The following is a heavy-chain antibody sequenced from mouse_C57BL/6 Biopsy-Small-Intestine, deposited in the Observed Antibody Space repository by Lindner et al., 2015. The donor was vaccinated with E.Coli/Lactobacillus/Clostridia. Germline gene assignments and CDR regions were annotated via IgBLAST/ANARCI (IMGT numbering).Heavy chain of an antibody. CDR2: INPYNGDT. CDR3: ARGGYSNWAMDY. V-gene: IGHV1-20*01. J-gene: IGHJ4*01. D-gene: IGHD2-5*01. CDR1: GYSFTGYF. Sequence: VQLQESGPELVKPGDSVKISCKASGYSFTGYFMNWVMQSHGKSLEWIGRINPYNGDTFYNQKFRGKATLTVDKSSNTAHMELRSLTSEDSAVYYCARGGYSNWAMDYWGQGTSVTVSS.